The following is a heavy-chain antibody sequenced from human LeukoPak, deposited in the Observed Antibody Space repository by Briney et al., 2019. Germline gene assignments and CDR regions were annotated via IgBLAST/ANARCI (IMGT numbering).Heavy chain of an antibody. V-gene: IGHV4-38-2*01. J-gene: IGHJ4*02. CDR3: GRAQGATDY. Sequence: PSETLSLTCAVSGYSISSGHYWGWIRQPPGKGLEWIGSIYHSGSTYYNPSLKSRVTISVDTSKNQFPLKVNSVTAADTAVYYCGRAQGATDYWGQGTLVTVSS. CDR2: IYHSGST. CDR1: GYSISSGHY. D-gene: IGHD1-26*01.